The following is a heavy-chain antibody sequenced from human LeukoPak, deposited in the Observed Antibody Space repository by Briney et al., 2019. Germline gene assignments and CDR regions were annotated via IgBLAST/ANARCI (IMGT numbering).Heavy chain of an antibody. Sequence: GGSLRLSCAASGFTFSSHWMSWVRQAPGKGLEWVANIKQDGSEKYYVDSVKGRFTISRDNAKNSLYLQMNSLRAEDTAVYYCARDSRYGSGSYLAFDIWGQGTMVTVSS. J-gene: IGHJ3*02. CDR1: GFTFSSHW. D-gene: IGHD3-10*01. V-gene: IGHV3-7*01. CDR2: IKQDGSEK. CDR3: ARDSRYGSGSYLAFDI.